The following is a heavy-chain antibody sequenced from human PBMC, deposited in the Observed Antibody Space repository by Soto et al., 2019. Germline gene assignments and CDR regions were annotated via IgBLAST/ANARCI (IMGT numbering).Heavy chain of an antibody. Sequence: QVHLVQSGAEVKKPGSSVKVSCKTSGGSFNNYAVSWVRQAPGQGLEWMGGIIPNFDTPNYAQKFQDRVTIIADESTSTAYRELRSLRSNDTAVYYCAVAMVREILIFESSGMHVWGQGTTVIVSS. CDR2: IIPNFDTP. CDR3: AVAMVREILIFESSGMHV. V-gene: IGHV1-69*01. D-gene: IGHD3-10*01. J-gene: IGHJ6*02. CDR1: GGSFNNYA.